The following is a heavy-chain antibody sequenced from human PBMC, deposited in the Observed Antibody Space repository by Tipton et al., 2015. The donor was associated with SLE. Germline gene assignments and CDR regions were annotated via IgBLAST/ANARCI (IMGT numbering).Heavy chain of an antibody. Sequence: TLSLTCAVYGGSFSGYYWSWIRQPPGKGLEWIGEINHSGSTNYNPSLKSRVTISVDTSKNQFSLKLSSVTAADTAVYYCARAYTSTVAQTYFQHWGQGTLVTVSS. CDR2: INHSGST. D-gene: IGHD6-19*01. CDR3: ARAYTSTVAQTYFQH. J-gene: IGHJ1*01. V-gene: IGHV4-34*01. CDR1: GGSFSGYY.